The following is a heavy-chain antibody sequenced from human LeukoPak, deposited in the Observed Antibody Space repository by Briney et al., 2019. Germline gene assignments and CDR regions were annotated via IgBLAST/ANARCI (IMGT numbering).Heavy chain of an antibody. V-gene: IGHV3-30*02. D-gene: IGHD4-17*01. CDR1: GFTFSSYG. J-gene: IGHJ4*02. CDR2: IRYDGSSK. CDR3: AKEGRTVTTFVCHLDY. Sequence: PGGSLRLSCAASGFTFSSYGMHWVRQAPGKGLEWVAFIRYDGSSKYYADSVKGRFTISRDNSKNTLYLQMNSLRSEDTAVYYCAKEGRTVTTFVCHLDYWGQGTLVTVSS.